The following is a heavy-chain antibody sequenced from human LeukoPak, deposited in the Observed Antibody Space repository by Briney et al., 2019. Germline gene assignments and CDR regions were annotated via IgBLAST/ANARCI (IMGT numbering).Heavy chain of an antibody. CDR3: ARSYGSGSPPDAFDI. V-gene: IGHV3-21*01. CDR2: TSSSSSYI. J-gene: IGHJ3*02. CDR1: GFTFSSYS. Sequence: GGSLRLSCAASGFTFSSYSMNWVRQAPGKGLEWVSSTSSSSSYIYYADSVKGRFTISKDNAKNSLYLQMNSLRAEDTAVYYCARSYGSGSPPDAFDIWGQGTMVTVSS. D-gene: IGHD3-10*01.